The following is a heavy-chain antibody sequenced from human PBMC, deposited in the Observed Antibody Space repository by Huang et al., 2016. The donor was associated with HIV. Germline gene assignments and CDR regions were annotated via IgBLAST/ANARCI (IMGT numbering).Heavy chain of an antibody. CDR3: ARDWSFGSSTSPAD. CDR2: FTPKRGGT. V-gene: IGHV1-2*07. J-gene: IGHJ4*02. D-gene: IGHD6-6*01. Sequence: QVQLVQSGAEVKNPGASVRVSCKASGYTFTDSNIHWVRQAPGQGLEWMGWFTPKRGGTIYAHRFQGRITMTRDTTISTVHMDLRRIQSDDTAVYFCARDWSFGSSTSPADWGQGTLVTVSS. CDR1: GYTFTDSN.